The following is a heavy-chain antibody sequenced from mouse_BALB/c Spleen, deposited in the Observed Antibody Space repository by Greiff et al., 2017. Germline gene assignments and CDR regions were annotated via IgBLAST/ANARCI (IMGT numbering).Heavy chain of an antibody. D-gene: IGHD3-2*02. CDR2: ISSGGGST. J-gene: IGHJ2*01. CDR1: GFAFSSYD. V-gene: IGHV5-12-1*01. CDR3: ARRDLGYYFDY. Sequence: EVKLVESGGGLVKPGGSLKLSCAASGFAFSSYDMSWVRQTPEKRLEWVAYISSGGGSTYYPDTVKGRFTISRDNAKNTLYLQMSSLKSEDTAMYYCARRDLGYYFDYWGQGTTLTVSS.